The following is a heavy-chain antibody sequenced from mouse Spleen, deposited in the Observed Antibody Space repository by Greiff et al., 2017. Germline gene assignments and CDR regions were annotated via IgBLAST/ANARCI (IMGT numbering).Heavy chain of an antibody. Sequence: EVQVVESGGGLVKPGGSLKLSCAASGFTFSSYAMSWVRQTPEKRLEWVATISSGGSYTYYPDSVKGRFTISRDNAKNTLYLQMSSLRSEDTAMYYCARHDGWYFDVWGAGTTVTVSS. CDR3: ARHDGWYFDV. CDR2: ISSGGSYT. CDR1: GFTFSSYA. V-gene: IGHV5-9-3*01. J-gene: IGHJ1*01.